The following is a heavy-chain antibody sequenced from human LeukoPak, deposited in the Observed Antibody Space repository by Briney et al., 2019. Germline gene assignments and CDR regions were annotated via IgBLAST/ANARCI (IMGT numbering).Heavy chain of an antibody. CDR3: ATPNTLDAFDI. V-gene: IGHV3-74*01. J-gene: IGHJ3*02. CDR2: INSDGSST. CDR1: GFTFSSYW. Sequence: GGSLRLSCAASGFTFSSYWMHWVRQAPGKGLVWVSRINSDGSSTSYADSVKGRFTISRDNAKNTLYLQMNSLRAEDTAVYYCATPNTLDAFDIWGQGTMVTVSS.